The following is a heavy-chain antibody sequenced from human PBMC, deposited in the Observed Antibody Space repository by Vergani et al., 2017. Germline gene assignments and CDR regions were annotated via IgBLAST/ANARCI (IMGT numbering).Heavy chain of an antibody. CDR3: ARKQVFCSGGSCYPHRNWFDP. V-gene: IGHV5-51*01. CDR2: IYPGDSDT. CDR1: GYSFTSYW. D-gene: IGHD2-15*01. Sequence: EVQLVQSGAEVKKPGESLKISCKGSGYSFTSYWIGWVRQMPGKGLEWMGIIYPGDSDTRYSPSFQGQVTISADKSISTAYLQWSSLEASDTARCYCARKQVFCSGGSCYPHRNWFDPWGQGTLVTVSS. J-gene: IGHJ5*02.